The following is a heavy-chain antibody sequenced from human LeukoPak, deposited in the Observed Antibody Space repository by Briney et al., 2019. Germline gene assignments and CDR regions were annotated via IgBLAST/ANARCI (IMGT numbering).Heavy chain of an antibody. Sequence: GASVKVSCKASGYTFTSYYMHWVRQAPAEGLEWMGIINPSGDTTNYAQRFQGRVTMTRDTSTSTVYMELSNLKSDDTAVYYCARASDQYFDYWGQGTLVTVSS. V-gene: IGHV1-46*01. CDR1: GYTFTSYY. J-gene: IGHJ4*02. CDR3: ARASDQYFDY. CDR2: INPSGDTT.